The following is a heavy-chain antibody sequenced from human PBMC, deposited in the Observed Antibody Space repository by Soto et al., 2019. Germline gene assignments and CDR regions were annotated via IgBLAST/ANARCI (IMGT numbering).Heavy chain of an antibody. D-gene: IGHD3-9*01. CDR3: ASPDILTGYYITAPNY. J-gene: IGHJ4*02. V-gene: IGHV3-48*02. Sequence: GGSLRLSCAASGFTFSSYSMNWVRQAPGKGLEWVSYISSSSSTIYYGDSLKVRFTISRDYAKNSLYLQMNSLRDKDTAVYYCASPDILTGYYITAPNYWGQGTLVTVSS. CDR2: ISSSSSTI. CDR1: GFTFSSYS.